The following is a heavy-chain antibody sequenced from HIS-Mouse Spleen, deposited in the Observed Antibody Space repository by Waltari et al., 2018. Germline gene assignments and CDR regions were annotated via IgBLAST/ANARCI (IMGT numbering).Heavy chain of an antibody. V-gene: IGHV4-39*01. D-gene: IGHD4-17*01. Sequence: HLQLQESGPGLVKPSETLSLTCTVTGGSISSSRYYWGWIRQPPGKGLEWIGSIYYSGSTYYNPSLKSRVTISVDTSKNQFSLKLSSVTAADTAVYYCAYGDYFDYWGQGTLVTVSS. J-gene: IGHJ4*02. CDR1: GGSISSSRYY. CDR3: AYGDYFDY. CDR2: IYYSGST.